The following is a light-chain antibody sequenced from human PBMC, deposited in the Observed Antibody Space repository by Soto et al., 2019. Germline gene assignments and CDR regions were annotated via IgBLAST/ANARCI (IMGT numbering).Light chain of an antibody. CDR2: DVS. J-gene: IGLJ2*01. CDR1: SIDIGAFNY. CDR3: SSKTTYSTRI. V-gene: IGLV2-14*03. Sequence: QSVLTQPASVSGSPGQAITISCTGTSIDIGAFNYVSWYQHHPGKAPKLMIYDVSSRPSGVSNRFSGSKSGNTASLTISGLQAEDEADYYCSSKTTYSTRICGGGTPQTV.